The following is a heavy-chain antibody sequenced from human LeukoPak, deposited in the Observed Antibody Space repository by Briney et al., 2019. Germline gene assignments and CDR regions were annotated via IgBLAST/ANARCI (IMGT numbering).Heavy chain of an antibody. CDR2: LYTNDNT. CDR3: ARGVVTDDYYMDV. J-gene: IGHJ6*03. Sequence: SETLSLTCSVSGGSITSGRYYWTWLRQPAGKDLEWIGRLYTNDNTNYNPSLESRVSISVDTSKSQFYLQLTSVTAADTAVYFCARGVVTDDYYMDVWGKGTTVIVSS. D-gene: IGHD2-21*02. CDR1: GGSITSGRYY. V-gene: IGHV4-61*02.